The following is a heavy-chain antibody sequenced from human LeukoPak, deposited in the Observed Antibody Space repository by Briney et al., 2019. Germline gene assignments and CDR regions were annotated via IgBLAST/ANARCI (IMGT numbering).Heavy chain of an antibody. CDR2: IDYRGST. CDR3: ARSRSGYSYDHAAFEI. D-gene: IGHD5-18*01. J-gene: IGHJ3*02. Sequence: SETLSLTCTVSGNSISTYYWSWIRQPPGKGLEWIAYIDYRGSTTYNPSLRSRVTISVDTSRNQFSLKLSSVTAADTAVYYCARSRSGYSYDHAAFEIWGQGTMVTVSS. CDR1: GNSISTYY. V-gene: IGHV4-59*01.